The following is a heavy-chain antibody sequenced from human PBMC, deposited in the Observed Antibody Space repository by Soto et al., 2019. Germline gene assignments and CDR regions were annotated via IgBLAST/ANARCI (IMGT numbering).Heavy chain of an antibody. CDR1: GGTFSSYT. J-gene: IGHJ4*02. CDR2: IIPIRGIA. Sequence: SVKVSCKASGGTFSSYTISWVRQAPGQGLEWMGRIIPIRGIANYAQKFQGRVTMTRNTSISTAYMELSSLRSEDTAVYYCAREYSSGWSKDWGQGTLVTVS. V-gene: IGHV1-69*04. CDR3: AREYSSGWSKD. D-gene: IGHD6-19*01.